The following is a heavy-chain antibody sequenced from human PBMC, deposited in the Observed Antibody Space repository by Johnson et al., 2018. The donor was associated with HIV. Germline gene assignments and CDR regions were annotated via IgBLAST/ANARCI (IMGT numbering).Heavy chain of an antibody. J-gene: IGHJ3*02. CDR3: ARVRVKRVSSSSWYGGAFDI. D-gene: IGHD6-13*01. CDR2: IYSGGST. CDR1: GFTFDDYT. Sequence: QVQLVESGGVVVQPGVSLRLSCAASGFTFDDYTMHWVRQAPGKGLEWVSLIYSGGSTYYADSVKGRFTISRDNSKNTLYLQMNSLRAEDTAVYYCARVRVKRVSSSSWYGGAFDIWGLGTMVTVSS. V-gene: IGHV3-NL1*01.